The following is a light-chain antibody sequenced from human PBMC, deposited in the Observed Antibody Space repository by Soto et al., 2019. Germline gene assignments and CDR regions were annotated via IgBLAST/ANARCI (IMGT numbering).Light chain of an antibody. CDR3: SSYTSSSTDV. CDR1: SSDVGGYNY. V-gene: IGLV2-14*01. J-gene: IGLJ1*01. CDR2: EVS. Sequence: QSALTQPASVSGSPGQSITISCTGTSSDVGGYNYVSWYQQHPGKAPKLMIYEVSNRPSGVSNRFSGSKSGNTASLPISGLQAEDEADYYCSSYTSSSTDVFGTGTKATV.